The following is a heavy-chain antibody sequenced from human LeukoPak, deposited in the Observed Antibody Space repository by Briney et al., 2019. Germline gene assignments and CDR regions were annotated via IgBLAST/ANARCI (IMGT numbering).Heavy chain of an antibody. V-gene: IGHV3-23*01. J-gene: IGHJ4*02. CDR3: AKAPIAVAGKGAYFDY. CDR2: ISGSGGST. Sequence: GGSLRLCCAASGFTFSSYAMSWVRQASGKGLEWVSAISGSGGSTYYADSVKGRFTISRDNSKNTLYLQMNSLRAEDTAVYYCAKAPIAVAGKGAYFDYWGQGTLVTVSS. D-gene: IGHD6-19*01. CDR1: GFTFSSYA.